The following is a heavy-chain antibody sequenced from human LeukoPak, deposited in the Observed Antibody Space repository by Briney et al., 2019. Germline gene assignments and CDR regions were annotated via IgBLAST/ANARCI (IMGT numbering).Heavy chain of an antibody. J-gene: IGHJ4*02. Sequence: SETLSLTCTVSGGSISSGGYYWSWIRQHPGKGLEWIGYIYYSGSTYYNPSLKSRVTISVDTSKNQFSLKLSSVTAADTAVYYCARGDTLRSSSWYDYWGQGTLVTVSS. D-gene: IGHD6-13*01. CDR2: IYYSGST. V-gene: IGHV4-31*03. CDR3: ARGDTLRSSSWYDY. CDR1: GGSISSGGYY.